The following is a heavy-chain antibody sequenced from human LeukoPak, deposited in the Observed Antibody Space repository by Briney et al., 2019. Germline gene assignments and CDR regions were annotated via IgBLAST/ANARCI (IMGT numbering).Heavy chain of an antibody. J-gene: IGHJ4*02. CDR1: GFTFSSHS. CDR2: ISYDGGNK. CDR3: ARLRNTMTTPRFDY. V-gene: IGHV3-30-3*01. Sequence: GGSLRLSCAASGFTFSSHSMHWVRQAPGKGLEWVALISYDGGNKYYAGSVEGRFTISRDNSKNTLYLQVNSLRADDTAVYYCARLRNTMTTPRFDYWGQGTLITVSS. D-gene: IGHD4-17*01.